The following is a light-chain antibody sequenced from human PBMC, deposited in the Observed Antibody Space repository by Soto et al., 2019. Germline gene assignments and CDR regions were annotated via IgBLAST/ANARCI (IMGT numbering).Light chain of an antibody. J-gene: IGLJ1*01. Sequence: QSALTQPPSVSGAPGQRVTISCTGSSSNIGAGYDVHWYQQLPGTAPKLLIYGNSNRPSGVPDRFSGSKSGTSASLAITGLQAEDEADYYCQSYDSSLRGSYVFGTGTKV. CDR2: GNS. V-gene: IGLV1-40*01. CDR1: SSNIGAGYD. CDR3: QSYDSSLRGSYV.